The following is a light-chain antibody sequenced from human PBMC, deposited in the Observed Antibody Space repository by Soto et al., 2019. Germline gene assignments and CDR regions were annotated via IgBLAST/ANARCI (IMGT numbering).Light chain of an antibody. J-gene: IGLJ2*01. CDR3: SSYTSNYTLEV. CDR1: SSDVGSYNR. Sequence: QSALTQPASVSGSPGQSITISCTGTSSDVGSYNRVSWYQQHPGKAPKLMIYDVSNRPSGVSNRFSGSKSGNTASLTISGLQAEDEADYYCSSYTSNYTLEVFGGGTKLTVL. V-gene: IGLV2-14*03. CDR2: DVS.